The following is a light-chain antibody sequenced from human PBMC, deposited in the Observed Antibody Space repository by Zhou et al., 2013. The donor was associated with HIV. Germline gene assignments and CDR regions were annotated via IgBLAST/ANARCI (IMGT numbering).Light chain of an antibody. CDR2: AAS. Sequence: DIQMTQSPSSLSASVGDRVTITCRASQGISTYLAWYQQKPGKGPKLLIYAASTLQSGVPARFSGSGSGTDFTLTISRLQPEDVATYYCQRYDSAPLTFGGGTKVEIE. J-gene: IGKJ4*01. CDR1: QGISTY. CDR3: QRYDSAPLT. V-gene: IGKV1-27*01.